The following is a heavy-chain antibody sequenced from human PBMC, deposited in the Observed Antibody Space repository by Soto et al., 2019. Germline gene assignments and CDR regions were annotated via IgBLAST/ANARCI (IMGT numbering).Heavy chain of an antibody. CDR3: AREHDYSNYWWFDP. CDR2: IYYSGST. D-gene: IGHD4-4*01. CDR1: GGSISSYY. V-gene: IGHV4-59*01. J-gene: IGHJ5*02. Sequence: TLSLTCTVSGGSISSYYRSWIRQPPGKGLEWIGYIYYSGSTNYNPSLKSRVTISVDTSKNQFSLKLSSVTAADTAVYYCAREHDYSNYWWFDPWGQGTLVTVSS.